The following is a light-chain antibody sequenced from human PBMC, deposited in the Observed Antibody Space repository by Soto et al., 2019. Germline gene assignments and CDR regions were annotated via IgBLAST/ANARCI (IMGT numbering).Light chain of an antibody. J-gene: IGKJ5*01. CDR3: MQGTHWPIT. CDR2: QVS. CDR1: QSLVHSDGNTY. Sequence: DVVLTQSPLSLPVTLGQPASIACRSSQSLVHSDGNTYLSWFQQRPGQSPRRLIYQVSNRDSGVPDRFSGSGAGTDFTLEISRVEAEDVGVYYCMQGTHWPITFGQGTRLEIK. V-gene: IGKV2-30*02.